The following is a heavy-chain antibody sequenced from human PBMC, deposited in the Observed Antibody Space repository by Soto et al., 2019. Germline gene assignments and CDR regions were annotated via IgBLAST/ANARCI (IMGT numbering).Heavy chain of an antibody. CDR3: AKAWVVWSSEQPYYFDY. J-gene: IGHJ4*02. Sequence: EVQLLDSGGGLVQPGGSLRLSCAASGFTFSNYAMTWVRQGPGKGLEWVSGISGSGGRSYYADSVKGRFTISRDNSKSTLYLQMNSLRAEDTAVYYCAKAWVVWSSEQPYYFDYWGQGTLVTVSS. D-gene: IGHD3-16*01. CDR2: ISGSGGRS. V-gene: IGHV3-23*01. CDR1: GFTFSNYA.